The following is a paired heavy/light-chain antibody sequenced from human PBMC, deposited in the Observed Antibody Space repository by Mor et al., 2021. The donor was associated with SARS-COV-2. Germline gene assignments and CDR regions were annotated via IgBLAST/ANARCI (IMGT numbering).Light chain of an antibody. J-gene: IGLJ1*01. CDR2: EVS. V-gene: IGLV2-18*01. CDR3: SLYINTLYV. CDR1: SSDVGIYNR. Sequence: QSALTQPPSVSGSPGQSVTISCTGTSSDVGIYNRVSWYQQPPGTAPKLMIYEVSNRPSGVPDRFSGSKSGNTASLTISGLQAEDEADYYCSLYINTLYVFGTGTKVTVL.
Heavy chain of an antibody. Sequence: QLQLQESGPGLAKPSETLSLTCTVSGGSISRSNYYWAWIRQPPGKGLEWIGSMYYSGNTYYTPSLKSRVTISVDPSKNQFSLRLSSVTAADTSVYYCARHVRDIVVVGSEDVYYYAMDVWGQGTTVTVSS. CDR3: ARHVRDIVVVGSEDVYYYAMDV. CDR1: GGSISRSNYY. J-gene: IGHJ6*02. CDR2: MYYSGNT. V-gene: IGHV4-39*01. D-gene: IGHD2-2*01.